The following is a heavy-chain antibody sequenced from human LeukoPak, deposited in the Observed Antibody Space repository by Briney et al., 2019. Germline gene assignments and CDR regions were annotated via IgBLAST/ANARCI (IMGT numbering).Heavy chain of an antibody. D-gene: IGHD5-24*01. V-gene: IGHV3-21*01. CDR1: GFTLRGHS. J-gene: IGHJ4*02. Sequence: TGGSLRLSCAANGFTLRGHSMNWVRQAPGKGLDWVSSISPTGIYIYYQDSVKGRFTISRDDAKNSLYLEMDSLRAEDSAVYYCAREGWLPDYWGQGTLVTVSS. CDR3: AREGWLPDY. CDR2: ISPTGIYI.